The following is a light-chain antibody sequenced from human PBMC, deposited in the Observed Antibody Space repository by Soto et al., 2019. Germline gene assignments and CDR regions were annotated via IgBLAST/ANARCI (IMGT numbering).Light chain of an antibody. Sequence: EIVMTQSPDTLSVSPGERATLSCRASQNVGRNVAWYQQRPGQAPRLLIHGTSTRAADIPARFSGSVSGTEFTLTLNILQPEDFVIYYCQQYNNWPPMSTFGQVTKLEMK. CDR2: GTS. CDR3: QQYNNWPPMST. J-gene: IGKJ2*01. CDR1: QNVGRN. V-gene: IGKV3-15*01.